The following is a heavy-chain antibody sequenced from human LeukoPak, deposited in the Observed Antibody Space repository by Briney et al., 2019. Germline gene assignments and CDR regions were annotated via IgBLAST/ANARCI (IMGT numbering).Heavy chain of an antibody. CDR2: ISGSGGST. CDR1: GFTFSSYA. J-gene: IGHJ6*02. V-gene: IGHV3-23*01. CDR3: AKDRTYYDFWSGYYSPDYYYGMDV. Sequence: PGGSLRLSCAASGFTFSSYAMSWVRQAPGKGLEWVSAISGSGGSTYYADSVKGRFTISRDNSKNTLYLQMNSLRAEDTAVYYCAKDRTYYDFWSGYYSPDYYYGMDVWGQGTTVTVSS. D-gene: IGHD3-3*01.